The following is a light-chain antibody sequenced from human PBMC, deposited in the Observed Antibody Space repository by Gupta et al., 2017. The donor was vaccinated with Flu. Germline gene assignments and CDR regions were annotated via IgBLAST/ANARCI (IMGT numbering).Light chain of an antibody. CDR2: LNSDGSH. V-gene: IGLV4-69*01. CDR3: QTWGTGIRV. CDR1: SGHSSYA. J-gene: IGLJ1*01. Sequence: SGHSSYAIAWHQQQPEKGPRYLMKLNSDGSHSKGDGIPDRFSGSSSRAERYLTISSLQSEDEADYYCQTWGTGIRVFGTGTKVTVL.